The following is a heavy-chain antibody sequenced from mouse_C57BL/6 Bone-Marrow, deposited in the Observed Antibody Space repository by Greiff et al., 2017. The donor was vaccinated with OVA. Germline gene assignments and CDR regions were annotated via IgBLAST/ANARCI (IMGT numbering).Heavy chain of an antibody. CDR1: GYTFTDYY. CDR2: INPYNGGT. V-gene: IGHV1-19*01. CDR3: AGDFYWYFDV. Sequence: VQLKQSGPVLVKPGASVKMSCKASGYTFTDYYMNWVKQSHGKSLEWIGVINPYNGGTSYNQKFKGKATLTVDKSSSTAYMELNSLTSEDSAVYYCAGDFYWYFDVWGTGTTVTVSS. J-gene: IGHJ1*03.